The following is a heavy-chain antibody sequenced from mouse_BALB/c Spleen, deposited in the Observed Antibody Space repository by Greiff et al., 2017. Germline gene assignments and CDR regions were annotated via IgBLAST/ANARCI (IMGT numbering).Heavy chain of an antibody. D-gene: IGHD1-1*01. V-gene: IGHV5-6-3*01. CDR3: ARGGTTVSDY. CDR1: GFTFSSYG. CDR2: INSNGGST. Sequence: EVQVEESGGGLVQPGGSLKLSCAASGFTFSSYGMAWVRQTPDKRLELVATINSNGGSTYYPDSVKGRFTISRDNAKNTLYLQMSSLKSEDTAMYYGARGGTTVSDYWGQGTTLTVSS. J-gene: IGHJ2*01.